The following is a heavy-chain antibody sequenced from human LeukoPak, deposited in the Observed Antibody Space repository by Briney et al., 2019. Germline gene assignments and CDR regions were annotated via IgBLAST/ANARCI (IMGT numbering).Heavy chain of an antibody. D-gene: IGHD2-2*01. CDR2: IIPIFGTA. CDR1: GGTFSSYA. Sequence: ASVRVSCKASGGTFSSYAISWVRQAPGQGLEWMGGIIPIFGTANYAQKFQGRVTITADESTSTAYMELSSLRSEDTAVYYCARESLGGYCSSTSCSPFDYWGQGTLVTVSS. J-gene: IGHJ4*02. CDR3: ARESLGGYCSSTSCSPFDY. V-gene: IGHV1-69*13.